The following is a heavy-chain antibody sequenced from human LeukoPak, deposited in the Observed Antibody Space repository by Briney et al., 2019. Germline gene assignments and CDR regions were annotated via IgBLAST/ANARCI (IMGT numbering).Heavy chain of an antibody. V-gene: IGHV4-4*07. CDR2: IYTSRST. CDR1: GGSISSYY. CDR3: AKLTQSEQWRHPEYYYGMDV. Sequence: PSETLSLTCTVSGGSISSYYWSWIRQPAGKGLEWIGRIYTSRSTNYNPSLKSRVTMSVDTSKNQFSLKLSSVTAADTAVYYCAKLTQSEQWRHPEYYYGMDVWGQGTTVTVSS. J-gene: IGHJ6*02. D-gene: IGHD6-19*01.